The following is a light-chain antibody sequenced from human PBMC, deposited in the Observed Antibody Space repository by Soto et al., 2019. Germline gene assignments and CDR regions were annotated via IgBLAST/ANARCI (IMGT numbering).Light chain of an antibody. CDR3: QQSLQIPWA. V-gene: IGKV2-28*01. J-gene: IGKJ1*01. Sequence: IVMTQSPLSLPVTPGEPASLSCNSIQSLLHSHGNTYLVWYLQKPGQSPQLLIYLVSNRASGVPDRFSGGGSGTDFTLKISRVEAEDVGVYYCQQSLQIPWAFGPGTKVEIK. CDR2: LVS. CDR1: QSLLHSHGNTY.